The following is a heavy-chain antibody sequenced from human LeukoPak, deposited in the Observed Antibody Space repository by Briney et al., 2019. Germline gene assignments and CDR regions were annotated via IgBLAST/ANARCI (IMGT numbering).Heavy chain of an antibody. J-gene: IGHJ4*02. D-gene: IGHD6-19*01. CDR3: ARDPGYSSGRGFDY. Sequence: GGSLILSCAASGFTFSSYSMNWVRQAPGKGLEWVSSISSSSSYIYYADSVKGRFTISRDNAKNSLYLQMNSLRAEDTAVYYCARDPGYSSGRGFDYWGQGTLVTVSS. CDR1: GFTFSSYS. V-gene: IGHV3-21*01. CDR2: ISSSSSYI.